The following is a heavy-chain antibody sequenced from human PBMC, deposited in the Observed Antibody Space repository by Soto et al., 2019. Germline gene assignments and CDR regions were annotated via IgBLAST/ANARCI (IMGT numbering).Heavy chain of an antibody. CDR1: GGSISSGVYY. V-gene: IGHV4-30-4*01. D-gene: IGHD2-15*01. CDR2: IFDSGKT. Sequence: QVQLQESGPGLVKPSQTLSLTCTVSGGSISSGVYYWSWIRQPPGKGLEWLGYIFDSGKTYYNPSLKTRRTISADTSKNQFSLKLSSVTAADTAVYYCAGGAGAYCSGGSCHFDYWGQGTLVTVSS. CDR3: AGGAGAYCSGGSCHFDY. J-gene: IGHJ4*02.